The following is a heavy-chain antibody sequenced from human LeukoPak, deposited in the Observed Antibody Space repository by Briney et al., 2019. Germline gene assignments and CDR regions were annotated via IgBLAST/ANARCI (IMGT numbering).Heavy chain of an antibody. CDR2: IYGSGDT. J-gene: IGHJ4*02. Sequence: GGSLRLSCAASGFTVSSNYMSWVRQAPGKGLEWVSIIYGSGDTCYADSVKGRFTISRDNSKNTLYLQMNTLRADDTAVYYCSKATGPNSFRYIEYWGQGTLVTVSS. D-gene: IGHD1-14*01. V-gene: IGHV3-66*01. CDR3: SKATGPNSFRYIEY. CDR1: GFTVSSNY.